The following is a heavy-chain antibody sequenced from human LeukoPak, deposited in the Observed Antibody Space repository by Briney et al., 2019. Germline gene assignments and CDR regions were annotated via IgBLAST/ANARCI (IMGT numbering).Heavy chain of an antibody. J-gene: IGHJ4*02. CDR1: GLTFSSYA. Sequence: GGSLRLSCAASGLTFSSYAMSWVRQAPGKGLEWVSAISGSGGSTYYADSVKGRLTISRDNSKNTLYLQMNSLRAEDTAAYYCAKGYRSNYVYFDYWGQGTLVTVSS. D-gene: IGHD4-11*01. CDR2: ISGSGGST. CDR3: AKGYRSNYVYFDY. V-gene: IGHV3-23*01.